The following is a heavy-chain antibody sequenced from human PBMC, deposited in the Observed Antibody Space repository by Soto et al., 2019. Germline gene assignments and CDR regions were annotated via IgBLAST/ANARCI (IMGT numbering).Heavy chain of an antibody. CDR2: ISGSGGST. CDR3: AKHYYDSSAIFDY. CDR1: GFTFSSYA. Sequence: LRLSCAASGFTFSSYAMSWVRQAPGKGLEWVSAISGSGGSTYYADSVKGRFTISRDNSKNTLYLQMNSLRAEDTAVYYCAKHYYDSSAIFDYWGQGTLVTVSS. J-gene: IGHJ4*02. D-gene: IGHD3-22*01. V-gene: IGHV3-23*01.